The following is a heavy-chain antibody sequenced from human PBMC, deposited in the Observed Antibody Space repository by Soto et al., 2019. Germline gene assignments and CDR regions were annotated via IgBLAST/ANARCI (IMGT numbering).Heavy chain of an antibody. Sequence: ASVKVSCKASGYTFTSYAMHWVRQAPGQRLEWMGWINAGNGNTKYSQKFQGRVTITRDTSASTAYMELSSLRSEDTAVYYCARFSSSCPRCFQHWGQGTLVTGSS. CDR1: GYTFTSYA. V-gene: IGHV1-3*01. CDR3: ARFSSSCPRCFQH. D-gene: IGHD6-13*01. CDR2: INAGNGNT. J-gene: IGHJ1*01.